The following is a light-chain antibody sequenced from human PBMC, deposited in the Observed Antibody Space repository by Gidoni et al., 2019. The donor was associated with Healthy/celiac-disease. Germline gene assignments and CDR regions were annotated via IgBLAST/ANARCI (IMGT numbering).Light chain of an antibody. V-gene: IGKV3-11*01. J-gene: IGKJ1*01. Sequence: EIVLTQSPATLSLSPGERATLSCRASQSVSSYLAWYQQKPGQAPRLLIYDASNRATGIPARISGSGSGTDFTLTISSLEPEDFAVYYCQQRSNWPPWTFXQXTKVXIK. CDR2: DAS. CDR3: QQRSNWPPWT. CDR1: QSVSSY.